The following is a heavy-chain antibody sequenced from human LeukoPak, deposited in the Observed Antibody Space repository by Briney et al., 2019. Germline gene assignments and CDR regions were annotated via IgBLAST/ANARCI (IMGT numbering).Heavy chain of an antibody. J-gene: IGHJ6*03. CDR1: GGSISTYY. Sequence: SETLSLTCTVSGGSISTYYWSWIRQPPGKGLEWIGYIYYSGSTNYNPSLKSRVTISVDTSKNQFSLKLSSVTAADTAVYFCARGRVSSSTWYSTYYYFFYMDFWGKGTTVTVSS. CDR3: ARGRVSSSTWYSTYYYFFYMDF. D-gene: IGHD4-11*01. V-gene: IGHV4-59*01. CDR2: IYYSGST.